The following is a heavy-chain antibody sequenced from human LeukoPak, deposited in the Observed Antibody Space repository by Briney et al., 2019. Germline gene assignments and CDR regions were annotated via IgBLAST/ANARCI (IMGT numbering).Heavy chain of an antibody. CDR2: IKHGGSEK. Sequence: PSETLSLTCTVSGGSISSSSYYWGWVRQPPGKGLEWVANIKHGGSEKYYVDSVKGRFTISRDNAKNSLFLRMNSLRAEDTAVYYCARDDPIQLWVNWFDPWGQGTLVTVSS. V-gene: IGHV3-7*01. D-gene: IGHD5-18*01. CDR1: GGSISSSSYY. CDR3: ARDDPIQLWVNWFDP. J-gene: IGHJ5*02.